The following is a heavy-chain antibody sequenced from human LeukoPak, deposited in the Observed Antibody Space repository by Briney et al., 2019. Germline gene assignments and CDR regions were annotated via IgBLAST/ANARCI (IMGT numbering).Heavy chain of an antibody. Sequence: GGWLRLSCAASGFTFRNYWMSWVGQAPGKGLEGVAHICPLGSEKRYVDSVKGRFSISRENDKNSLDLEMTSLRAEDTAVYYCARGPSGYYNTGGQGTLVTVSS. D-gene: IGHD5-12*01. J-gene: IGHJ4*02. CDR1: GFTFRNYW. CDR3: ARGPSGYYNT. V-gene: IGHV3-7*01. CDR2: ICPLGSEK.